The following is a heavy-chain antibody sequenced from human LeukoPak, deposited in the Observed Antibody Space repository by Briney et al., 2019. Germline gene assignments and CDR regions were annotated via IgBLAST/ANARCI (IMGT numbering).Heavy chain of an antibody. CDR2: VYSSGSA. D-gene: IGHD5-12*01. CDR1: GGSINSYY. V-gene: IGHV4-4*07. J-gene: IGHJ4*02. Sequence: SETLSLTCTVSGGSINSYYWSWIRQPAGKELEWIARVYSSGSANYNPSLESRVTMSVDTSKNQFSLKLTSVTAADTAMYFCARGKVATSYFDYWGQGTLVTLSS. CDR3: ARGKVATSYFDY.